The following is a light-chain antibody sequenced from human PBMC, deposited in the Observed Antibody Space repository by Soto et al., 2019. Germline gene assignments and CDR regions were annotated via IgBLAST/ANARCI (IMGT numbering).Light chain of an antibody. CDR1: QRVSRN. CDR2: DAS. V-gene: IGKV3-15*01. CDR3: QQSYSLPIT. Sequence: EIIMTQSPATLSVCQGERATLSCRASQRVSRNLAWYQQKPGQAPRLLIYDASTRATGIPDRFSGSGSGTDFTLTISRLEPEDFATYYCQQSYSLPITFGQGGRLEI. J-gene: IGKJ5*01.